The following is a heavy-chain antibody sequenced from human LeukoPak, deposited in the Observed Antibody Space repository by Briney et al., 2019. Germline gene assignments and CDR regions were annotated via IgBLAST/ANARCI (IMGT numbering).Heavy chain of an antibody. D-gene: IGHD2-15*01. V-gene: IGHV1-2*02. Sequence: ASVKLSCTASGYTFTGYYMNWVRQAPGHGLEWMRWINPNSGGTNYAQKFHGRVTMTRDTSISTAYMELSRLRSDDTAVYYCARGPSYLGYCSGGSCQQRTRKYYFDYWGQGTLVTVSS. CDR1: GYTFTGYY. CDR3: ARGPSYLGYCSGGSCQQRTRKYYFDY. J-gene: IGHJ4*02. CDR2: INPNSGGT.